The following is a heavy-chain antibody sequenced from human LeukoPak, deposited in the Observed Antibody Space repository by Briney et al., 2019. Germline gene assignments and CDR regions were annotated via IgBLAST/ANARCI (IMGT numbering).Heavy chain of an antibody. J-gene: IGHJ4*02. Sequence: SVKVSCKASGGTFSSYGISWVRQAPGQGLDWMGRIIPIFDITNYAQNFQGRVTITADKSTSTAYIELSSLRSEDTAVYYCARGAAQYDSSGYQSSPFDYWGQGTLVTVSS. CDR1: GGTFSSYG. D-gene: IGHD3-22*01. CDR2: IIPIFDIT. V-gene: IGHV1-69*04. CDR3: ARGAAQYDSSGYQSSPFDY.